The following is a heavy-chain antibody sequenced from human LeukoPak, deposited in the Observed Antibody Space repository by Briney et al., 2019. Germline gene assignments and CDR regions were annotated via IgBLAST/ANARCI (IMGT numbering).Heavy chain of an antibody. CDR2: FDPEDGET. J-gene: IGHJ6*03. V-gene: IGHV1-24*01. D-gene: IGHD3-22*01. CDR1: GYTLTELS. Sequence: ASVKVSCKVSGYTLTELSMHWVRQAPGKGLEWMGGFDPEDGETIYAQKFQGRVTMTEDTSTDSAYMELSSLRSEDTAVYYCATGYDSSGYYPPYYYYYMDVWGKGTTVTVSS. CDR3: ATGYDSSGYYPPYYYYYMDV.